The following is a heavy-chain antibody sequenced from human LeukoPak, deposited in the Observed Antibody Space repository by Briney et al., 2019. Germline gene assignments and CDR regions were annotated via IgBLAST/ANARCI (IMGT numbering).Heavy chain of an antibody. J-gene: IGHJ4*02. CDR1: GYTFTSYG. V-gene: IGHV1-18*01. CDR3: ARDLGIAPAEGIDY. CDR2: ISAYNGNT. Sequence: GASVKVSCKASGYTFTSYGISWVRQAPGQGLEWMGWISAYNGNTNYAQKLQGRVTMTTDTSTSTAYMELRSLRSDDTAVYYCARDLGIAPAEGIDYWGKETLVTVCS. D-gene: IGHD6-13*01.